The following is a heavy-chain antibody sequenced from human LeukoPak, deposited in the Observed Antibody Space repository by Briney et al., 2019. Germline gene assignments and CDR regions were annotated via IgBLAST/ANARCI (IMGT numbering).Heavy chain of an antibody. CDR1: GFTFSNYN. V-gene: IGHV3-21*01. CDR2: IISSTSYI. J-gene: IGHJ4*02. Sequence: PGGSLRLSCAASGFTFSNYNMHWVRQAPGKGLEWVSSIISSTSYIYYADSVKGRFTISRDNAKNTLYLQMNSLRVEDTAVYYCARDNSGWKPYFDYWGQGTLVTVSS. D-gene: IGHD6-19*01. CDR3: ARDNSGWKPYFDY.